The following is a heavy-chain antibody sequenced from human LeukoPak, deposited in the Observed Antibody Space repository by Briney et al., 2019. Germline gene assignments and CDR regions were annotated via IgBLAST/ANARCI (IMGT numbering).Heavy chain of an antibody. Sequence: SETLSLTCTVSGGSISSGGYYWSWIRQHPGKGLEWIGEINHSGSTNYNPSLKSRVTISVDTSKNQFSLKLSSVTAADTAVYYCARAASDYGDTRGRGSDYGMDVWGQGTTVTVSS. CDR2: INHSGST. CDR3: ARAASDYGDTRGRGSDYGMDV. D-gene: IGHD4-17*01. V-gene: IGHV4-31*03. CDR1: GGSISSGGYY. J-gene: IGHJ6*02.